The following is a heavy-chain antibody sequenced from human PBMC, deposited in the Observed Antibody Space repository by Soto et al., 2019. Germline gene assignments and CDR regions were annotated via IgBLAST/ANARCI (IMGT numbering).Heavy chain of an antibody. Sequence: GGSLRLSCAAPGFTFSSYEMNWVRQAPGKGLEWVSYINSDGVTRYYADSVKGRFTISRDNAKNSLYLQMHSLRDEDTAVYYCAREGWPLLQTGMDVWGQGTTVTVSS. V-gene: IGHV3-48*03. J-gene: IGHJ6*02. CDR3: AREGWPLLQTGMDV. CDR1: GFTFSSYE. D-gene: IGHD2-15*01. CDR2: INSDGVTR.